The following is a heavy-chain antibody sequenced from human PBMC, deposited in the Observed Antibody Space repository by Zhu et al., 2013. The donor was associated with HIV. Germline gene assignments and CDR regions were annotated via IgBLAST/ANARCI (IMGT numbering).Heavy chain of an antibody. CDR1: GYTFTSYY. CDR2: INPSGGST. J-gene: IGHJ4*02. CDR3: CSGNPTDIHWMGNFDY. V-gene: IGHV1-46*01. Sequence: QVQLVQSGAEVKKPGASVKVSCKASGYTFTSYYMHWVRQAPGQGLEWMGIINPSGGSTSYAQKFQGRVTMTRDTSTSTVYMELSSLRSEDTAVYYCCSGNPTDIHWMGNFDYWGQGTLVTVSS. D-gene: IGHD6-25*01.